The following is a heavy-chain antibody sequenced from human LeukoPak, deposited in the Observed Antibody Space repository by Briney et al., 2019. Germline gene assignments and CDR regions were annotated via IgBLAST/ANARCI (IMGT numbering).Heavy chain of an antibody. CDR2: ISYDGSIE. D-gene: IGHD6-13*01. V-gene: IGHV3-30*18. J-gene: IGHJ4*02. Sequence: GGSLRLFCAASGFTFSSYGMHWVRQAPGKGLEWVAVISYDGSIEYYADSVKGRFTISRDNSKNTLYLQMNSLRAEDTAVYYCAKGWYRVDYWGQGTLVTVSS. CDR1: GFTFSSYG. CDR3: AKGWYRVDY.